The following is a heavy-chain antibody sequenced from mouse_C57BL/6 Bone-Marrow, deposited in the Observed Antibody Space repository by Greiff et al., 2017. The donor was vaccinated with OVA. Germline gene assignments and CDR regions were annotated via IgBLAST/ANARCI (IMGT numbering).Heavy chain of an antibody. CDR3: ARSYLGY. CDR1: GYTFTSYW. Sequence: QVQLQQPGAELVKPGASVKLSCKASGYTFTSYWMPWVKQRPGQGLEWIGEIDPSDSYTNYNQKFKGKATLTVDTSSSTAYMQLSSLTAEDSAVYYCARSYLGYWGQGTTLTVSS. J-gene: IGHJ2*01. CDR2: IDPSDSYT. V-gene: IGHV1-50*01.